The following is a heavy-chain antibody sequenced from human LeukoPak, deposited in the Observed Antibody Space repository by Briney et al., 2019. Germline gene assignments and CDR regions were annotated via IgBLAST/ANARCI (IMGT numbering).Heavy chain of an antibody. CDR2: IYYSGST. V-gene: IGHV4-31*03. CDR3: ARGQEWFGEFNLGY. CDR1: GGSISSGGYY. Sequence: SETLSLTCTVSGGSISSGGYYWSWIRQHPGKGLEWIGYIYYSGSTYYNPSLKSRVTISVDTSKNQFSLKLSSVTAADTAVYYCARGQEWFGEFNLGYWGQGTLVTVSS. D-gene: IGHD3-10*01. J-gene: IGHJ4*02.